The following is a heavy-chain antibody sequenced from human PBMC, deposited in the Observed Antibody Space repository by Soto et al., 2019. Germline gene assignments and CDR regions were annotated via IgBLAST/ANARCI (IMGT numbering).Heavy chain of an antibody. CDR2: IKQDGSEK. J-gene: IGHJ4*02. CDR1: GFTFSSYW. CDR3: ASYPYDYVWGSYRFGAPGYFDY. V-gene: IGHV3-7*05. Sequence: EVQLVESGGGLVQPGGSLRLSCAASGFTFSSYWMSWVRQAPGKGLEWVANIKQDGSEKYYVDSVKGRFTISRDNAKNSLYLQMNSLRDEDSAVYYCASYPYDYVWGSYRFGAPGYFDYWGQGTLVTVSS. D-gene: IGHD3-16*02.